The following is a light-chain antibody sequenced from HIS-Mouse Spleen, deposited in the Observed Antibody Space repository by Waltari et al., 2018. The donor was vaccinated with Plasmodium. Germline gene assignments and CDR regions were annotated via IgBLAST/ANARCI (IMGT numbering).Light chain of an antibody. V-gene: IGLV3-25*03. CDR1: ALPKQY. Sequence: SYELTQPPSVSVSPGQTARITCSGDALPKQYAYWYQQKPGQAPVLVRYKDRERPSGIPERVSGSSSGTTVTLTISGVQAEDEADYYCQSADSSGTYRVFGGGTKLTVL. CDR2: KDR. CDR3: QSADSSGTYRV. J-gene: IGLJ2*01.